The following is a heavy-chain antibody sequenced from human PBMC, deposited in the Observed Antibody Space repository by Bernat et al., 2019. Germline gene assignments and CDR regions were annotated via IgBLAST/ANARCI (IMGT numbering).Heavy chain of an antibody. D-gene: IGHD4-17*01. V-gene: IGHV3-7*03. CDR1: GFTFSSYW. CDR3: ARELNYGDYSCIGY. J-gene: IGHJ4*02. Sequence: EVQLVESGGGLVQPGGSLRLSCAASGFTFSSYWMSWVRQAPGKGLEWVANIKQDGSEKYYVDSVKGQFTISRDNAKNSLYLQMNSLRAEDTAVYYCARELNYGDYSCIGYWGQGTLVTVSS. CDR2: IKQDGSEK.